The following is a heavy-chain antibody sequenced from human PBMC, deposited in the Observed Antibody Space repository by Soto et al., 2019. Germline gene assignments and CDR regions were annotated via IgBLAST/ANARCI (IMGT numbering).Heavy chain of an antibody. CDR3: ARDPLCGTAIVLWFSDL. D-gene: IGHD2-15*01. V-gene: IGHV3-30-3*01. CDR2: ISYDGSKK. J-gene: IGHJ2*01. CDR1: GFTFSSYA. Sequence: QVQLVESGGGVVQPGRSLRLSCAASGFTFSSYAMHWVRQAPGKGLEWVAVISYDGSKKYYADSVNGRFTISRVNSKNTLYLQQNGLNAEDPAVYYSARDPLCGTAIVLWFSDLCGRGTLVTVSS.